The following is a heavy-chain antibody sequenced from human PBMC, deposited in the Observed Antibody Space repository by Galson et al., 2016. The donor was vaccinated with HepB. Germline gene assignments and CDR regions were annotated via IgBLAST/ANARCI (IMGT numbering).Heavy chain of an antibody. CDR1: GYTFTNYD. CDR3: AIPRGGSGERQLDY. CDR2: MNPKSGNT. D-gene: IGHD3-10*01. J-gene: IGHJ4*02. Sequence: SVKVSCKASGYTFTNYDINWVRQATGQGLEWMGWMNPKSGNTGYAQKFQGRVTMTRNTSISTAYMELSSLRSQDTAVYYCAIPRGGSGERQLDYWGQGTLVTVSS. V-gene: IGHV1-8*01.